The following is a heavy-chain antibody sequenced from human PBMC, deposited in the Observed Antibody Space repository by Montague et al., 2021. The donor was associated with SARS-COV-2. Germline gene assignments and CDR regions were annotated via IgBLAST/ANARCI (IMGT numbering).Heavy chain of an antibody. CDR1: GFTFSSYA. J-gene: IGHJ4*02. CDR2: ISYDGSNK. D-gene: IGHD2-15*01. V-gene: IGHV3-30*04. Sequence: SLRLSCAASGFTFSSYAMHWVRQAPGKGLEWVAVISYDGSNKYYADSVKGRFTISRDNSKNTLYLQMNSLRAEDTAVYYCARELAVVATTPFVYWGQGTLVTVSS. CDR3: ARELAVVATTPFVY.